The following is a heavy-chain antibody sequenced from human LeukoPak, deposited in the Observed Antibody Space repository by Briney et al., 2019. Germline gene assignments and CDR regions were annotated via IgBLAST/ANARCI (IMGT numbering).Heavy chain of an antibody. CDR2: IYHSGST. Sequence: SETLSLTCAVYGGSFSGYSWSWIRQPPGKGLEWIGYIYHSGSTYYNPSLKSRVTISVDRSKNQFSLKLSSVTAADTAVYYRAREVGDYALDCWGQGTLVTVSS. J-gene: IGHJ4*02. D-gene: IGHD4-17*01. CDR1: GGSFSGYS. V-gene: IGHV4-30-2*01. CDR3: AREVGDYALDC.